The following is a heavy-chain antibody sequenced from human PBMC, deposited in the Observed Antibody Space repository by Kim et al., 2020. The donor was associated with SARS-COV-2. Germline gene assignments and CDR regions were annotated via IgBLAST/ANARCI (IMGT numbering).Heavy chain of an antibody. V-gene: IGHV3-11*04. D-gene: IGHD6-13*01. J-gene: IGHJ3*02. Sequence: VKGRLTTSKDNAKDSLYLQMNSLRAEDTAVYYCARDPGSSWYDDAFDIWGQGTKVTVSS. CDR3: ARDPGSSWYDDAFDI.